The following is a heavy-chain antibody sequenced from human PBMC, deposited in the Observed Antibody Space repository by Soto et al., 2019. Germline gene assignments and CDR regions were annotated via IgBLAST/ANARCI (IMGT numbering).Heavy chain of an antibody. Sequence: ASLKVSCKASGYTFTSYGISWVRQAPGQGLEWMGWISAYNGNTNYAQTLQGRVTMTTDTSTRTAYMELRSLRSDDTAVYYCARDYHVWSGYLYYYYYGMDVWGQGTTVTVSS. J-gene: IGHJ6*02. CDR3: ARDYHVWSGYLYYYYYGMDV. D-gene: IGHD3-3*01. V-gene: IGHV1-18*01. CDR1: GYTFTSYG. CDR2: ISAYNGNT.